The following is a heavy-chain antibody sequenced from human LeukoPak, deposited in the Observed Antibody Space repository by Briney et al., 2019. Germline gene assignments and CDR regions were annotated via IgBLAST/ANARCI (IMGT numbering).Heavy chain of an antibody. CDR2: INSDGSSI. V-gene: IGHV3-74*03. D-gene: IGHD5-12*01. J-gene: IGHJ4*02. CDR3: AREGRVSGYDFDC. Sequence: GGSLRLSCAASGFTFSSYWMHWVRQAPGKGLVWVSRINSDGSSITYADSVKGRFTISRDNAKNALYLQMNSLRVEDTAVYYCAREGRVSGYDFDCWGQGTLVTVSS. CDR1: GFTFSSYW.